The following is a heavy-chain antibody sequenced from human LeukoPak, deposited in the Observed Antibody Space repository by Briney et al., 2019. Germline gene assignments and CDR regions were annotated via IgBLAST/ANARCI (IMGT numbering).Heavy chain of an antibody. V-gene: IGHV4-59*11. CDR3: ARDLASNTYYYDSSGYPSGMDV. CDR2: IYYSGST. CDR1: GGSISSHY. D-gene: IGHD3-22*01. J-gene: IGHJ6*03. Sequence: SETLSLTCTVSGGSISSHYWSWIRQPPGKGLEWIGYIYYSGSTNYNPSLKSRVTISVDTSKNQFSLKLSSVTAADTAVYYCARDLASNTYYYDSSGYPSGMDVWGKGTTVTVSS.